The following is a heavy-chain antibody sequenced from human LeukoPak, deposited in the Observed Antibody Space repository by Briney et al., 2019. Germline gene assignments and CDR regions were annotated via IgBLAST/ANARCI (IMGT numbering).Heavy chain of an antibody. J-gene: IGHJ3*02. CDR2: ISGSGGST. D-gene: IGHD2-15*01. CDR3: AKDGGSDPDSFDI. Sequence: PGGSLRLSCAASRFTFSSYAMSWVRQAPGKGLEWVSAISGSGGSTYYADSVKGRFTISRDNSKNTLYLQMNSLRAEDTAVYYCAKDGGSDPDSFDIWGQGTMVTVSS. V-gene: IGHV3-23*01. CDR1: RFTFSSYA.